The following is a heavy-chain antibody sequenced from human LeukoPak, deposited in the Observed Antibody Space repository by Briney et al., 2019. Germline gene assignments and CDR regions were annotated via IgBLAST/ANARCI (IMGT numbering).Heavy chain of an antibody. Sequence: ASVKVSCKVSGYTLTELSMHWVRQAPGKGLEWMGGFDPEDGETIYAQKFQGRVTMTEDTSTDTAYMELSSLRSEDTAVYYCATQARQWLVGAYYYYYMDVWGKGTTVTVSS. CDR1: GYTLTELS. V-gene: IGHV1-24*01. J-gene: IGHJ6*03. D-gene: IGHD6-19*01. CDR3: ATQARQWLVGAYYYYYMDV. CDR2: FDPEDGET.